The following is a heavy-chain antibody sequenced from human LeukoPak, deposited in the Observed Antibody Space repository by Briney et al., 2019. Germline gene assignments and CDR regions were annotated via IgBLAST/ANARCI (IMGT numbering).Heavy chain of an antibody. CDR3: ARGRVSSSTWYSTYYYYFYMDV. D-gene: IGHD4-11*01. CDR2: ISYDGSYK. J-gene: IGHJ6*03. Sequence: GRSLRLSCAASGFTFSSYAMHWVRQAPGKGLEWVAVISYDGSYKDYADSVKGRFTVSRDNSKSTMYVQMNSLRAEDTAVYFCARGRVSSSTWYSTYYYYFYMDVWGKGTTVTVSS. V-gene: IGHV3-30*04. CDR1: GFTFSSYA.